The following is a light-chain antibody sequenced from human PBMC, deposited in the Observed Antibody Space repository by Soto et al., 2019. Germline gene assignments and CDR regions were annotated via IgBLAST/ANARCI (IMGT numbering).Light chain of an antibody. CDR2: DAS. V-gene: IGKV3-11*01. Sequence: EIVLTQSPATLSLSPGERASLSCRASQSISTSLAWYQHKPGQTPRLLIFDASKRATGIPARFSGGVSGKDLTLTIRSLEPEDFAVYYCQQRSNWPLMYTFGQGTKREIK. CDR3: QQRSNWPLMYT. J-gene: IGKJ2*01. CDR1: QSISTS.